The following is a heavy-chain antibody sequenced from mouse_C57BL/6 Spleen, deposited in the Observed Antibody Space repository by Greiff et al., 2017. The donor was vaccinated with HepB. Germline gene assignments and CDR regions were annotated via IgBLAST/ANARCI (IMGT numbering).Heavy chain of an antibody. V-gene: IGHV1-80*01. CDR2: IYPGDGDT. CDR1: GYAFSSYW. Sequence: QVQLQQSGAELVKPGASVKISCKASGYAFSSYWMNWVKQRPGKGLEWIGQIYPGDGDTNYNGKFKGKATLTANKSPSTAYMQLSSLTSEDSAVYFCARTNHYYAMDYWGQGTSVTVSS. J-gene: IGHJ4*01. CDR3: ARTNHYYAMDY.